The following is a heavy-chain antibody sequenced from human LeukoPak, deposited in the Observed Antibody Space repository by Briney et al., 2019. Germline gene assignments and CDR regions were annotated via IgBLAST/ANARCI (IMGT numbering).Heavy chain of an antibody. J-gene: IGHJ6*03. CDR2: IYHSGST. Sequence: SETLSLTCTVSDYSITSSYYWGWIRQPPGKGLEWIGSIYHSGSTYYNPSLKSRVTISVDTSKNQFSLKLSSVTAADTAVYYCASYKGGSGRYYKIEARYYHMDVWGKGTTVTISS. CDR3: ASYKGGSGRYYKIEARYYHMDV. CDR1: DYSITSSYY. V-gene: IGHV4-38-2*02. D-gene: IGHD3-10*01.